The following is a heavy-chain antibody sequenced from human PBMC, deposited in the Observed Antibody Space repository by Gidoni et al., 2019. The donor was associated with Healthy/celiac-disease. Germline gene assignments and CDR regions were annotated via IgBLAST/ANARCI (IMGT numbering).Heavy chain of an antibody. CDR2: ISWNSGSI. V-gene: IGHV3-9*01. Sequence: EVQLVESGGGLVQPGRSLRLHCASSGFTLDDYAMHWVRQAPGKGLEWVSGISWNSGSIGYSDSVKCRFTISRDNAKNSLYLQMNSLRAEDTALYYCAKGPGIAVAGLIDYWGQGTLVTVSS. J-gene: IGHJ4*02. CDR3: AKGPGIAVAGLIDY. D-gene: IGHD6-19*01. CDR1: GFTLDDYA.